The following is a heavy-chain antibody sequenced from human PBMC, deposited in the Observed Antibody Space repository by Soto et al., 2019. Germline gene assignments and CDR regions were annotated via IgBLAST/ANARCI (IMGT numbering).Heavy chain of an antibody. J-gene: IGHJ4*02. CDR1: GFTCSNAW. CDR2: IKSKTDGGTT. CDR3: TTVEVAGGDSSNY. V-gene: IGHV3-15*01. Sequence: TGGSLRLSCAASGFTCSNAWMSWVRQAPGKGLEWVGRIKSKTDGGTTDYAAPVKGRFTISRDDSKNTLYLQMNSLKTEDTAVYYCTTVEVAGGDSSNYWGQGTLVTVSS. D-gene: IGHD2-21*02.